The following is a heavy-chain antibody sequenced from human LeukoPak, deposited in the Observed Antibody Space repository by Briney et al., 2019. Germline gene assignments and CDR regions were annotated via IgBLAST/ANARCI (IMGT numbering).Heavy chain of an antibody. Sequence: KTGGSLRLSCSASGFTFSSHSMNCVRQAPGKGLEWVSSISSSSSYIYYTDSVKGRFTISRDNAKNSMYLQMNSLRAEDTAVYYCARDSKGYLWGQGTLVTLSS. V-gene: IGHV3-21*01. CDR2: ISSSSSYI. CDR1: GFTFSSHS. J-gene: IGHJ5*02. CDR3: ARDSKGYL. D-gene: IGHD2-2*01.